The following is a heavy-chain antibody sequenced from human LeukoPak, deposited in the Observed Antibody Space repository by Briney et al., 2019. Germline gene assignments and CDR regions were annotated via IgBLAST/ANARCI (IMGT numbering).Heavy chain of an antibody. Sequence: PSEILSLTCTVSGGSITNYYWGWIRQPPGKGLEFIGHIHYTGSTNYNPSLKSRVTISVDTSKNQFSLKLSSVTAADTAVYYCARAVVRGVISYYYGMDVWGQGTTVTVSS. CDR3: ARAVVRGVISYYYGMDV. V-gene: IGHV4-59*01. D-gene: IGHD3-10*01. CDR2: IHYTGST. CDR1: GGSITNYY. J-gene: IGHJ6*02.